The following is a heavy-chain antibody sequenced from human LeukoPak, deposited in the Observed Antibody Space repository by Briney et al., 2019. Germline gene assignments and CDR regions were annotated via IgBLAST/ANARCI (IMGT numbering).Heavy chain of an antibody. CDR3: ARGGTLVRGVAILYGLDV. CDR1: GYSITSYD. V-gene: IGHV1-8*01. Sequence: ASVMVSCRASGYSITSYDINWVRQAAGQGLEWVGWMNSNSGNTGYARKFQGRVTLTRDTSMNTAYMEVNSLTSEDTAVYYCARGGTLVRGVAILYGLDVWGQGTTVTVSS. D-gene: IGHD3-10*01. CDR2: MNSNSGNT. J-gene: IGHJ6*02.